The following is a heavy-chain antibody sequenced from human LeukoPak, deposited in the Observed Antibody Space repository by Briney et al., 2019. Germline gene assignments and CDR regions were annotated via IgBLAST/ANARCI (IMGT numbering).Heavy chain of an antibody. CDR2: ISSSSSYI. CDR3: ARDLGDAPYYGMDA. CDR1: GFTFSSYS. V-gene: IGHV3-21*01. D-gene: IGHD2-2*01. Sequence: GGSLRLSCAASGFTFSSYSMNWVRQAPWKGLEWVSSISSSSSYIYYADSVKGRFTISRDNAKNSLYLQMNSLRAEDTAVYYCARDLGDAPYYGMDAWGQGTTVTVSS. J-gene: IGHJ6*02.